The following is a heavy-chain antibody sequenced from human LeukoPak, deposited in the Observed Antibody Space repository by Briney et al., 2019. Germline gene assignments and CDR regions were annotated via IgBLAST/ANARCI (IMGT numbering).Heavy chain of an antibody. CDR2: IIPIFGTA. Sequence: GSSVKVSCKASGGTFSSYAISWVRQAPGQGLEWMGGIIPIFGTANYAQKFQGRVTITADESTSTAYMELSSLRSEDTAVYYCARGYCSGGSCYHNWFDPWGQGTLVTVSS. CDR1: GGTFSSYA. D-gene: IGHD2-15*01. V-gene: IGHV1-69*01. CDR3: ARGYCSGGSCYHNWFDP. J-gene: IGHJ5*02.